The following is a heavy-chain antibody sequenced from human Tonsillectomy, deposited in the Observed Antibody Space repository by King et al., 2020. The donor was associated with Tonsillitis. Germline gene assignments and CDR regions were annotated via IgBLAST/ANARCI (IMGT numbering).Heavy chain of an antibody. J-gene: IGHJ3*01. D-gene: IGHD2-8*01. CDR1: GFSLDTSGVS. Sequence: TLKESGPTLVKPTQTLTLTCTFSGFSLDTSGVSVGWIRQPPGKALECLALVYWNDDKRYRPSVKNRVTINKDTSKNQVVLALANMDPVDAGTYYCAHSGVPAAGGGAFDLWGPGTMVTVS. V-gene: IGHV2-5*01. CDR3: AHSGVPAAGGGAFDL. CDR2: VYWNDDK.